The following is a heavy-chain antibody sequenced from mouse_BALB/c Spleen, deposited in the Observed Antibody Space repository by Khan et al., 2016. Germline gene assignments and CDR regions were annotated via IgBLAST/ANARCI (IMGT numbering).Heavy chain of an antibody. D-gene: IGHD4-1*01. CDR1: GYAFSSYW. CDR3: ARGVGPDY. CDR2: IYPGDGDT. V-gene: IGHV1-80*01. J-gene: IGHJ2*01. Sequence: QVRLQQSGAELVRPGSSVKISCKAAGYAFSSYWMNWVKQRPGQGLEWIGQIYPGDGDTNYNGKFKGKATLTADKSSSTAYMQLSSLTSEDSAVYFCARGVGPDYWGQGTTLTVSS.